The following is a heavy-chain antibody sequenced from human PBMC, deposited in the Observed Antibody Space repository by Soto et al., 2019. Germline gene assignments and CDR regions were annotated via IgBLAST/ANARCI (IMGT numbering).Heavy chain of an antibody. CDR2: IGGSDGIT. Sequence: GGSLRLSCAASGFAFNSYAMSWVRQAPGKGLEWVSSIGGSDGITYYADSVKGRFHISRDNSKNLVLLQMNSLRAEDTAMYYCAKVSAHESRQGNFDYWGQGTLVTVSS. CDR1: GFAFNSYA. D-gene: IGHD3-22*01. V-gene: IGHV3-23*01. J-gene: IGHJ4*02. CDR3: AKVSAHESRQGNFDY.